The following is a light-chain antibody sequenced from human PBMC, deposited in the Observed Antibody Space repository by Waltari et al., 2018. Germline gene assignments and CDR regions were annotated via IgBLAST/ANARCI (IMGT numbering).Light chain of an antibody. Sequence: QSALTQPPSASGSPGQSVTISCTGTSSDVGGYDYVSWYPQHPAQAPKRIMYQVTQRPSRAPDRFSGSKSGNTSSLTVSGLQAEDEADYYCSSYAGSNLWVFGGGNKLTVL. V-gene: IGLV2-8*01. CDR2: QVT. CDR1: SSDVGGYDY. J-gene: IGLJ3*02. CDR3: SSYAGSNLWV.